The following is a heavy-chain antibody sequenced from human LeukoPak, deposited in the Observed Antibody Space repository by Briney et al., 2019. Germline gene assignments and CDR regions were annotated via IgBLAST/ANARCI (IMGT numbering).Heavy chain of an antibody. D-gene: IGHD2-2*01. CDR3: ARDLGYCSSTSCYLRIEYYYYYGMDV. CDR2: IYYSGST. CDR1: GGSISSSSYY. J-gene: IGHJ6*02. V-gene: IGHV4-39*02. Sequence: PSETLSLTCTVSGGSISSSSYYWGWIRQPPGKGLEWIGSIYYSGSTYYNPSLKSRVTISVDTSKNQFSLKLSSVTAADTAVYYCARDLGYCSSTSCYLRIEYYYYYGMDVWGQGTTVTVSS.